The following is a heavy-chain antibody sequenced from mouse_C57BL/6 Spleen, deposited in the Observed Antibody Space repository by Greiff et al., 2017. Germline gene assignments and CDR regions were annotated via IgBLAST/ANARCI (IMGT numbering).Heavy chain of an antibody. J-gene: IGHJ4*01. CDR2: INPNYGTT. Sequence: VQLQQSGPELVKPGASVKISCKASGYSFTDYNMNWVKQSNGKSLEWIGVINPNYGTTSSNQKFKGKATLTVDQSSSTAYMQLNSLTSEDSAVYYCARGHYYGSSPYAMDYWGQGTSVTVSS. CDR3: ARGHYYGSSPYAMDY. D-gene: IGHD1-1*01. CDR1: GYSFTDYN. V-gene: IGHV1-39*01.